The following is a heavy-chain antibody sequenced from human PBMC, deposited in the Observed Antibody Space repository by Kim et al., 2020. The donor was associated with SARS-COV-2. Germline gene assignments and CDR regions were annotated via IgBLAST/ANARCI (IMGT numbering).Heavy chain of an antibody. CDR2: ISSSSSYI. J-gene: IGHJ4*02. CDR3: ARDVWVPDDSSGFHDY. Sequence: GGSLRLSCAASGFTFSSYTMNWVRQAPGKGLEWVSSISSSSSYIYYADSVKGRFTISRDNAKNSLYLQMNSLRAEDTAVYYCARDVWVPDDSSGFHDYWGQGTLVTVSS. CDR1: GFTFSSYT. V-gene: IGHV3-21*01. D-gene: IGHD3-22*01.